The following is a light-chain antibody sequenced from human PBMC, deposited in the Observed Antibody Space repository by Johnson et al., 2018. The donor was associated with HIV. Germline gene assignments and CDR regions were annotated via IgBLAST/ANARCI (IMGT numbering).Light chain of an antibody. Sequence: QSVLTQPPSVSAAPGQTVTISCSGSSSNIGRHYVSWYQQLPGKAPKLLIYDNDSRPSGIPDRFSGSTSGTSATLRIPGLQPGDEADYYCPTWDRSLSAGPYVFGTGTKVTVL. CDR3: PTWDRSLSAGPYV. V-gene: IGLV1-51*01. CDR1: SSNIGRHY. CDR2: DND. J-gene: IGLJ1*01.